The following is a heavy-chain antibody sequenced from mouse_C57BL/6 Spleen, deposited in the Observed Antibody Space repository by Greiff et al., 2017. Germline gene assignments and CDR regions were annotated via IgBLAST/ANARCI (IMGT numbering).Heavy chain of an antibody. V-gene: IGHV1-82*01. D-gene: IGHD1-1*02. CDR1: GYAFSSSW. CDR3: ARLGGYYVDY. Sequence: VQLQQSGPELVKPGASVKISCKASGYAFSSSWMNWVKQRPGKGLEWIGRIYPGDGDTNYNGKFKGKATLTADKSSSTAYMQLSSLTSEDSAVYFCARLGGYYVDYWGQGTTLTVSS. CDR2: IYPGDGDT. J-gene: IGHJ2*01.